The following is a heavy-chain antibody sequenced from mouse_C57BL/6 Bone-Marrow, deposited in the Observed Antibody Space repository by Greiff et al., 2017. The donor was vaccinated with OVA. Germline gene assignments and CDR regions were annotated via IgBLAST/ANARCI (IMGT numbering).Heavy chain of an antibody. CDR3: ECRTDGTSSLDY. J-gene: IGHJ4*01. Sequence: EVQGVESGGGLVQPKGSLTLSCAASGFSFNTYAMNWVRQAPGKGLEWVARISRKSNNYATYYADSVKDRFTISRDDSESMLYLQMNNLKTENSEVYACECRTDGTSSLDYWGQGTSVTVSS. CDR2: ISRKSNNYAT. V-gene: IGHV10-1*01. D-gene: IGHD1-1*01. CDR1: GFSFNTYA.